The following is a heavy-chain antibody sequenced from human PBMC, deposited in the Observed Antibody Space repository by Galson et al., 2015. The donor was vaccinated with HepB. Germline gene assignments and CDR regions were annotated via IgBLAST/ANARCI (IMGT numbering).Heavy chain of an antibody. Sequence: SLRLSCAASGFTFSSYAMSWVRQAPGKGLEWVSAISGSGGSTYYADSVKGRFTISRDNSKNTLYLQMNSLRAEDTAVYYCAKQINITIFGVVIIGVFNYWGQGTLVTVSS. CDR1: GFTFSSYA. D-gene: IGHD3-3*01. J-gene: IGHJ4*02. CDR3: AKQINITIFGVVIIGVFNY. CDR2: ISGSGGST. V-gene: IGHV3-23*01.